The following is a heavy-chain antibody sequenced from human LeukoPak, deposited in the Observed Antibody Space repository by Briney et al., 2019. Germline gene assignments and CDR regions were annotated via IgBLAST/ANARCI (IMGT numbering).Heavy chain of an antibody. CDR2: ISGSGSHT. CDR1: GFTFSDYY. D-gene: IGHD6-13*01. J-gene: IGHJ4*02. V-gene: IGHV3-11*06. CDR3: ARVGSTVAAGTPDY. Sequence: GGSLRLSCAASGFTFSDYYMSWIRQAPGKGLEWLSYISGSGSHTTYADSVRGRFTISRDNAENSLSLQLNSLRADDTAVYYCARVGSTVAAGTPDYWGQGTLVTVPS.